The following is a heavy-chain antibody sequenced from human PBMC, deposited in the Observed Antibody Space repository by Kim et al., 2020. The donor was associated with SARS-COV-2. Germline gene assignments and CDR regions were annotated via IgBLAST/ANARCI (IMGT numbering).Heavy chain of an antibody. Sequence: GGSLRLSCAASGFTFSNAWMSWVRQAPGKGLEWVGRIKSKTDGGTTDYAAPVKGRFTISRDDSKNTLYLQMNSLKTEDTAVYYCTTDRAHFYCSSTSCLGMGTEKYYYYGMDVWGQGTTVTVSS. V-gene: IGHV3-15*01. J-gene: IGHJ6*02. CDR2: IKSKTDGGTT. CDR1: GFTFSNAW. CDR3: TTDRAHFYCSSTSCLGMGTEKYYYYGMDV. D-gene: IGHD2-2*01.